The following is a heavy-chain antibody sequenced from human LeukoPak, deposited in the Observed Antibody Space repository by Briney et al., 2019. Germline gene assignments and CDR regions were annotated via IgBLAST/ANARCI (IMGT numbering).Heavy chain of an antibody. V-gene: IGHV4-34*01. CDR2: INHSGST. Sequence: PSETLSLTCAVYGGSFSGYYWSWIRQPPGKGLEWIGEINHSGSTNYNPSLKSRVTISVDTSKNQFSLKLSSVTAADTAVYYCASIAAAGKKLSGFDYWGQGTLVTVSS. D-gene: IGHD6-13*01. J-gene: IGHJ4*02. CDR3: ASIAAAGKKLSGFDY. CDR1: GGSFSGYY.